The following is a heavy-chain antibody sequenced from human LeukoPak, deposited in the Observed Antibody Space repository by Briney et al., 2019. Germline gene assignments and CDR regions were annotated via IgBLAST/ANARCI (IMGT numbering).Heavy chain of an antibody. V-gene: IGHV3-23*01. CDR3: VRDMFAKGGGWDNY. D-gene: IGHD2-15*01. CDR1: GFTFSSHA. CDR2: ISGSGGST. J-gene: IGHJ4*02. Sequence: GGSLRLSCAASGFTFSSHAMSWVRQAPGKGLEWVSAISGSGGSTYSADSVKGRFTISRDNSKNTLYLQMNSLRAEDTAVYYCVRDMFAKGGGWDNYWGQGTLVTVSS.